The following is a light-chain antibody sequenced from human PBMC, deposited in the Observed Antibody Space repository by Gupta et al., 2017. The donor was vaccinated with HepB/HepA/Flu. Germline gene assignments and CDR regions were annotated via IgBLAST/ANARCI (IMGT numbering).Light chain of an antibody. CDR2: YES. Sequence: SYVLTQPPSVSVAPGKTARITCGGNNIGSNSVHWFQQKPGQAPVLVIYYESDRPSGIPERFSGSNSGNTATLTISRVEAGDEADYYCQVWDSSSDHVVFGGGTKLTVL. V-gene: IGLV3-21*04. CDR3: QVWDSSSDHVV. CDR1: NIGSNS. J-gene: IGLJ2*01.